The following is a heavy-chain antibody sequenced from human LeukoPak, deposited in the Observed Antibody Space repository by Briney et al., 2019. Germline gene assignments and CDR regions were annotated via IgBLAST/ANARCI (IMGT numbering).Heavy chain of an antibody. CDR3: ARVEYCTKGACTTYDL. V-gene: IGHV1-2*02. Sequence: ASVKVSCKASGYTFTGPYIHWMRQAPGRGLEWMGWINPNSGATKYAQKFQGRVTVTRDTSTSTAYMELSGLRADDTAAYYCARVEYCTKGACTTYDLWGQGTLVTVSS. CDR2: INPNSGAT. D-gene: IGHD2-8*01. J-gene: IGHJ4*02. CDR1: GYTFTGPY.